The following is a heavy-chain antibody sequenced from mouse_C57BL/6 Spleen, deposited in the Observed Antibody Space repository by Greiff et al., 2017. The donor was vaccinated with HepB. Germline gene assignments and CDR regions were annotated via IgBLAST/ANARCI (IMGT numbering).Heavy chain of an antibody. V-gene: IGHV1-15*01. CDR3: TSPFPARYFDV. CDR2: IDPETGGT. Sequence: VQLQESGAELVRPGASVTLSCKASGYTFTDYEMHWVKQTPVHGLEWIGAIDPETGGTAYNQKFKGKAILTADKSSSTAYMELRSLTSEDSAVYYCTSPFPARYFDVWGTGTTVTVSS. J-gene: IGHJ1*03. CDR1: GYTFTDYE.